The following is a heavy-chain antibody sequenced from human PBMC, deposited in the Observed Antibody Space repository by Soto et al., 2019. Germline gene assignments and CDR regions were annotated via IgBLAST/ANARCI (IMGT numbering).Heavy chain of an antibody. CDR2: IYYSGST. CDR3: ARRGSGSYSDY. V-gene: IGHV4-39*01. Sequence: SETLSLTCTVSGCSISSSSYYWGWIRQPPGKGLEWIGSIYYSGSTYYNPSLKSRVTISVDTSKNPFSLKLSSVTAADTAVYYCARRGSGSYSDYWGQGTLVTVSS. CDR1: GCSISSSSYY. J-gene: IGHJ4*02. D-gene: IGHD3-10*01.